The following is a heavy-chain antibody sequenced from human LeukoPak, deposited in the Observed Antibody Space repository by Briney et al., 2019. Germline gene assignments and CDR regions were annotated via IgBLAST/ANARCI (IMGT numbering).Heavy chain of an antibody. J-gene: IGHJ4*02. Sequence: PGGSLRLSCAASGFTFSSYAMHWVRQAPGQGLEWVAVISYDGSNKYYADSVKGRFTISRDNSKNTLYLQMNSLRAEDTAVYYCARSYVVTAPFDYWGQGTLVTVSS. D-gene: IGHD2-21*02. CDR3: ARSYVVTAPFDY. CDR2: ISYDGSNK. CDR1: GFTFSSYA. V-gene: IGHV3-30-3*01.